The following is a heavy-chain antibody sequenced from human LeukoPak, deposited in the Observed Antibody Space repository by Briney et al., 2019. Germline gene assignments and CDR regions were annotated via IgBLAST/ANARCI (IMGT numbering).Heavy chain of an antibody. Sequence: GGSLRLSCAASGFTFSSYSKNWVRQAPGEGLEWVSYISSSSSTIYYADSVKGRFTISRDNAKNSLYLQMNSLRAEDTVVYYCARVTAADFFDYWGQGTLVTVSS. V-gene: IGHV3-48*04. CDR2: ISSSSSTI. D-gene: IGHD6-13*01. CDR3: ARVTAADFFDY. J-gene: IGHJ4*02. CDR1: GFTFSSYS.